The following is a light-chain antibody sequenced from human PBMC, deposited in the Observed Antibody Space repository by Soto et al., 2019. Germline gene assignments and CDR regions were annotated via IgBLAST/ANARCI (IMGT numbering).Light chain of an antibody. Sequence: DIQSTQSPSFLSASVGDRVTITCRASQGISSYLAWYQQKPGKAPKLLIYAASTLQSGVPSRFSGGGSGTEFTLTISSLQPEDFATYYCQQLNSYAFTFGPGTKVDIK. CDR3: QQLNSYAFT. V-gene: IGKV1-9*01. CDR1: QGISSY. J-gene: IGKJ3*01. CDR2: AAS.